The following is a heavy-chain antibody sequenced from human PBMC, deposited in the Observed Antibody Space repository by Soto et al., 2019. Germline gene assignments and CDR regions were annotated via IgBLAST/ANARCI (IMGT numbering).Heavy chain of an antibody. Sequence: PSETLSHPCTVSGGSISSRGWCRCIRHPPGKGLEWIGYIYYSGSTYYNPSLKSRVTISLDTSKNQFSLKLSSVTAADTAVYYCARAMVMTQNWLDPWGQGTLVTVSS. V-gene: IGHV4-30-4*01. J-gene: IGHJ5*02. CDR3: ARAMVMTQNWLDP. CDR2: IYYSGST. CDR1: GGSISSRGWC. D-gene: IGHD2-21*02.